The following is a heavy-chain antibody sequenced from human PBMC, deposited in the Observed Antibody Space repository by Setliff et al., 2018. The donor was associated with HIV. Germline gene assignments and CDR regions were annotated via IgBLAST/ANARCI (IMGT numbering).Heavy chain of an antibody. J-gene: IGHJ4*02. D-gene: IGHD3-10*01. CDR1: GPSFSGYY. CDR3: AAKPMIRGRPFAF. CDR2: INHSGTT. Sequence: SETLSLTCAVYGPSFSGYYWNWIRQFPGKSLEWIGEINHSGTTNYSPSFKSRLNISVDVSKNQFSLRLASLSAADTAAYFCAAKPMIRGRPFAFWGQATLGTVS. V-gene: IGHV4-34*01.